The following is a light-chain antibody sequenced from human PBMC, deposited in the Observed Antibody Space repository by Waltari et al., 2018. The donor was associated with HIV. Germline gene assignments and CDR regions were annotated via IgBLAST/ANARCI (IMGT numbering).Light chain of an antibody. CDR2: DVS. CDR1: SSDVGGYNY. J-gene: IGLJ1*01. V-gene: IGLV2-14*03. CDR3: SSYTSSSTNV. Sequence: QSALTQPASVSGSPGQSITISCTGTSSDVGGYNYFSWYQQHPGKVPKLMIYDVSNRPSGVSNRFSGSKSGNTASLTISGLQAEDEADYYCSSYTSSSTNVFGTGTKVTVL.